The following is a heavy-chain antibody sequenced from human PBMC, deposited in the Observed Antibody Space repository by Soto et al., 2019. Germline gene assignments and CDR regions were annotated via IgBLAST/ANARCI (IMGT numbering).Heavy chain of an antibody. J-gene: IGHJ3*02. D-gene: IGHD1-1*01. CDR3: ALERRRKDAVDI. V-gene: IGHV1-69*05. Sequence: QVQLVQSGAEVKKPGSSVKVSCKASGGTFSSYAISWVRQAPGQGLEWMGGIIPIFGTANYAQKFQGRVTITPDESTSTAYMELSSRRAEDTAVYYCALERRRKDAVDIWGQGTMVTVSS. CDR2: IIPIFGTA. CDR1: GGTFSSYA.